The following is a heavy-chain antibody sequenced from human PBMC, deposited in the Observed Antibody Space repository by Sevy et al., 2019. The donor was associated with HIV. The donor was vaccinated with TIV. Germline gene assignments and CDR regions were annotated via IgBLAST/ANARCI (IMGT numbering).Heavy chain of an antibody. D-gene: IGHD6-19*01. V-gene: IGHV3-48*01. CDR2: ISSSSTI. J-gene: IGHJ5*02. Sequence: GGSLRLSCAASGFTFSSYSMNWVRQAPGKGLEWVSYISSSSTIYYADSVKGRFTISRDNAKNSLYLQMNSLRAEDTAVYYCARDPLAVAGTLAGHNTRQVHNWFDPWGQGTLVTVSS. CDR1: GFTFSSYS. CDR3: ARDPLAVAGTLAGHNTRQVHNWFDP.